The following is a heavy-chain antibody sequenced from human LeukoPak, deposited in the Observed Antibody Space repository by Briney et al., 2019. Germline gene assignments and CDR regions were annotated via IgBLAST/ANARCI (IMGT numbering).Heavy chain of an antibody. CDR2: ISPSGGST. Sequence: ASVKVSCKASGYSFTSYHIHWVRQAPGQGLEWMGLISPSGGSTSYTQKFQGRVTMTRDTSTTTVYMELSSLRSEDTAVYFCARDYDFWSGHYGRQALDPWGQGTLVTVSS. V-gene: IGHV1-46*01. J-gene: IGHJ5*02. CDR1: GYSFTSYH. D-gene: IGHD3-3*01. CDR3: ARDYDFWSGHYGRQALDP.